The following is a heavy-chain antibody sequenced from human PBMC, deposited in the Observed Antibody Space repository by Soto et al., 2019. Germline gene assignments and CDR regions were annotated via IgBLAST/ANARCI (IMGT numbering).Heavy chain of an antibody. CDR2: IIPMFDTA. CDR3: ARGPENESSGYYYQRRGAFDV. V-gene: IGHV1-69*13. Sequence: SVKVSCKASGCTFSSYGINWVRQAPGQGLEWMGGIIPMFDTANYSQKFQGRVTIIADESTSTAYMELSSLRYEDTAVYYCARGPENESSGYYYQRRGAFDVWGQGTMVTVPS. D-gene: IGHD3-22*01. CDR1: GCTFSSYG. J-gene: IGHJ3*01.